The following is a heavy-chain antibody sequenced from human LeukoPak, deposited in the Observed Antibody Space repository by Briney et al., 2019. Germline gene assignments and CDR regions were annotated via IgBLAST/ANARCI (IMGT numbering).Heavy chain of an antibody. CDR1: GGSISSYY. J-gene: IGHJ6*02. D-gene: IGHD1-26*01. V-gene: IGHV4-4*07. CDR3: ARVSRELGMGYYYYGMDV. Sequence: PSETLSLTCTVSGGSISSYYWSWIRQPAGKGLEWIGRIYTSGSTNYNPSLKSRVTMSVDTSKNQFSLKLSSVTAADTAVYYCARVSRELGMGYYYYGMDVWGQGTTVTASS. CDR2: IYTSGST.